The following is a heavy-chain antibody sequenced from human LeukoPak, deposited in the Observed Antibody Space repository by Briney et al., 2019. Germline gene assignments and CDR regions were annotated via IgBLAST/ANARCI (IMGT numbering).Heavy chain of an antibody. D-gene: IGHD3-9*01. CDR3: ARVRLNGYVKEFYFDS. Sequence: RSSETLSLTCTVSGGSISSGSYYWSWIRQPAGKGLEWIGRIYTSGSTNYNPSLKSRVTMSVDTSKIQFSLKLSSVTAADTAVYYCARVRLNGYVKEFYFDSWGQGTRVTVSS. CDR2: IYTSGST. V-gene: IGHV4-61*02. J-gene: IGHJ4*02. CDR1: GGSISSGSYY.